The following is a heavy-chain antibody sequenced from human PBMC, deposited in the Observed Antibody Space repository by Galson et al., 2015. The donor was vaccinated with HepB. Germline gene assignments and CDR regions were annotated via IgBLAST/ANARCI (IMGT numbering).Heavy chain of an antibody. CDR1: GYTFTGYY. V-gene: IGHV1-2*02. CDR2: INPNSGGT. CDR3: ARAKIDDFWSGYYSMDV. D-gene: IGHD3-3*01. Sequence: SVKVSCKASGYTFTGYYMHWVRQAPGQGLEWMGWINPNSGGTNYAQKFQGRVTMTRDTSISTAYMELSRLRSDDTAVYYCARAKIDDFWSGYYSMDVWGKGTTVTVSS. J-gene: IGHJ6*03.